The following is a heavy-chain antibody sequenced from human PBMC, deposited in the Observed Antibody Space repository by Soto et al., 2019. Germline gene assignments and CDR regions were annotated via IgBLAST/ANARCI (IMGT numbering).Heavy chain of an antibody. CDR3: ARVRAYCSGTACYPPYYGLDV. CDR2: ITISSGTI. Sequence: GESLKISCAASGFTFRSYSMNWVRQAPGKGLEWISYITISSGTIYYADSVKGRFTISRDNDKNSVYLQMDSLRDEDTAVYYCARVRAYCSGTACYPPYYGLDVWGQGTTVTVSS. J-gene: IGHJ6*02. CDR1: GFTFRSYS. D-gene: IGHD2-2*01. V-gene: IGHV3-48*02.